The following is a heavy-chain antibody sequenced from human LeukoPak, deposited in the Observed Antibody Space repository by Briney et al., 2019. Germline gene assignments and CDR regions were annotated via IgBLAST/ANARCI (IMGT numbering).Heavy chain of an antibody. CDR1: GFTFSSYA. V-gene: IGHV3-23*01. CDR2: IGGSGGST. D-gene: IGHD6-19*01. J-gene: IGHJ4*02. Sequence: GGSLRLSCAASGFTFSSYAMSWVRQAPGKGLEWVSAIGGSGGSTYYADSVKGRFTISRDNSKNTLYLQMNSLRAEDTAVYYCAKDLRYSSGWYFDYWGQGTLVTVSS. CDR3: AKDLRYSSGWYFDY.